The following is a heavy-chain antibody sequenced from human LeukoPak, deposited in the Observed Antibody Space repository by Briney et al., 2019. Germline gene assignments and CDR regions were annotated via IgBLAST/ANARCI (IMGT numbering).Heavy chain of an antibody. CDR1: GFTFSSYW. CDR3: AKSPEDIVVVPAAIDFDY. D-gene: IGHD2-2*01. Sequence: GGSLRLSCAASGFTFSSYWMHWVRQAPGKGLVWVSNINSDGSSTNYADSVKGRFTISRDNAKNTLYLQMNSLRAEDTAVYYCAKSPEDIVVVPAAIDFDYWGQGTLVTVSS. V-gene: IGHV3-74*01. J-gene: IGHJ4*02. CDR2: INSDGSST.